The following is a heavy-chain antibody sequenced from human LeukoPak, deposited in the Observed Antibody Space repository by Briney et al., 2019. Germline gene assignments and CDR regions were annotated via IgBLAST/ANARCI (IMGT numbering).Heavy chain of an antibody. CDR2: ISSSGSTI. CDR1: GFTFSGYS. V-gene: IGHV3-48*01. J-gene: IGHJ4*02. CDR3: AKGEKGSFDY. Sequence: GGSLRLSCVASGFTFSGYSMNWVRQAPGKGLEWLSYISSSGSTIYYADSVKGRFTISRDNSKNTLYLQMNSLRAEDTAVYYCAKGEKGSFDYWGQGTLVTASS.